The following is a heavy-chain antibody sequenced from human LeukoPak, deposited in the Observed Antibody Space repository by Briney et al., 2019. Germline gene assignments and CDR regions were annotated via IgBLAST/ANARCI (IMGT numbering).Heavy chain of an antibody. Sequence: GGSLRLSCAASGFTVSTYEMNWVRQAPGKGLEWVSYISFSDSYIYYADSVKGRFTISGDNAKNSLYLQMNGLRAEDTAVYYCARMDRTRIYYYDSSGYPPYGMDVWGQGTTVTVSS. J-gene: IGHJ6*02. CDR1: GFTVSTYE. V-gene: IGHV3-48*03. D-gene: IGHD3-22*01. CDR3: ARMDRTRIYYYDSSGYPPYGMDV. CDR2: ISFSDSYI.